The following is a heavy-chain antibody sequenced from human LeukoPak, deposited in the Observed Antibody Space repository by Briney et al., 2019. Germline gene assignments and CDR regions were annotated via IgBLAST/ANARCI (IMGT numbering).Heavy chain of an antibody. V-gene: IGHV3-21*01. J-gene: IGHJ4*02. CDR1: GFIFSSYT. Sequence: GGSLRLSCAASGFIFSSYTMNWVRQAPGKGLEWVSSISSSSSYIYFADSVKGRFTISRDNAKNSLYLQMNSLRAEDTAVYYCARDTIWDGSFDYWGQGTLVTVSS. CDR2: ISSSSSYI. D-gene: IGHD1-26*01. CDR3: ARDTIWDGSFDY.